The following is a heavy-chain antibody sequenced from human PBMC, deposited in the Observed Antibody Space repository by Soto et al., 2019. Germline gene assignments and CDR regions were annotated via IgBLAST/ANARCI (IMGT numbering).Heavy chain of an antibody. V-gene: IGHV1-2*02. CDR3: VRGNSDSSGLYLAGWFDP. CDR2: IIPGSGGT. D-gene: IGHD3-22*01. CDR1: GYTFTGYY. Sequence: QVQLVQSGAEVKKPGASVKVSCKASGYTFTGYYIHWVRQAPGQGLEWMGWIIPGSGGTKYAQKFQVRVTVTGDTSTSTVYMELSRLTSDDTAVYYCVRGNSDSSGLYLAGWFDPWGHGTLVTVSS. J-gene: IGHJ5*02.